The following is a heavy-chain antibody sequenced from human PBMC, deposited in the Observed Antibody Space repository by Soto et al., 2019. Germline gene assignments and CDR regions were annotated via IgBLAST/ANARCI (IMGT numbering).Heavy chain of an antibody. CDR1: GGSISSYY. V-gene: IGHV4-59*01. CDR2: IYYSGST. Sequence: PSETLSLTCTVSGGSISSYYWSWIRQPPGKGLEWIGYIYYSGSTNYNPSLKSRVTISVDTSKNQFSLKLSSVTAADTAVYYCARVSADYDIFTGYYVYYYYGMDVWGQGTTVTVSS. D-gene: IGHD3-9*01. J-gene: IGHJ6*02. CDR3: ARVSADYDIFTGYYVYYYYGMDV.